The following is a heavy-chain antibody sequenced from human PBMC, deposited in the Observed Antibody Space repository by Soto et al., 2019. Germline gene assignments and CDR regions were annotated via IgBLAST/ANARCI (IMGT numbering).Heavy chain of an antibody. CDR2: IYSGGST. Sequence: EVQLVESGGGLIQPGGSLRLSCAASGFTVSSNYMSWVRQAPGKGLEWVSVIYSGGSTYYADSVKGRFTISRDNSKNTXXLQMNSLRAEDTAVYYCARAALAYCGGDCPLYFDLWGRGTLVTVSS. J-gene: IGHJ2*01. V-gene: IGHV3-53*01. CDR3: ARAALAYCGGDCPLYFDL. CDR1: GFTVSSNY. D-gene: IGHD2-21*02.